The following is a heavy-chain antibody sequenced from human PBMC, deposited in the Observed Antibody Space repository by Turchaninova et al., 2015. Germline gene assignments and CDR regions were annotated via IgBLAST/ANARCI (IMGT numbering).Heavy chain of an antibody. CDR1: GFTFRGYA. J-gene: IGHJ4*02. CDR2: ISGSGGST. Sequence: EVQLLESWGGLVQPGGSVSLYCASSGFTFRGYARGCVRQAQGKGLEWVSAISGSGGSTYYADSVKGRFTISRDNSKNTLYLQMNSLRAEDTAVYYCAKDPRIAALEYYFDYWGQGTLVTVSS. CDR3: AKDPRIAALEYYFDY. V-gene: IGHV3-23*01. D-gene: IGHD6-6*01.